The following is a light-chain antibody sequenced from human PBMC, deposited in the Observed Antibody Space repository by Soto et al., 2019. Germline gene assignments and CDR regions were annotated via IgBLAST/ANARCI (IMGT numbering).Light chain of an antibody. J-gene: IGKJ2*01. CDR2: AAS. V-gene: IGKV1-39*01. Sequence: DIQMTQSPSSLSASVGDRVTITCRASQSISSYLNWYQQKPGKAPKLLIYAASSLQSGVPSRFSGSGSGTDFTLTISSLQREDFATYYCQQSYSTLYTFGQGTKLEIK. CDR3: QQSYSTLYT. CDR1: QSISSY.